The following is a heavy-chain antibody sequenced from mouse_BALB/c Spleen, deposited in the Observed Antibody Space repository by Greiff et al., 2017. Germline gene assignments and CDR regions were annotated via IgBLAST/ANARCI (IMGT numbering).Heavy chain of an antibody. V-gene: IGHV1-80*01. J-gene: IGHJ3*01. CDR2: IYPGNGDT. CDR1: GYAFSSYW. D-gene: IGHD2-2*01. CDR3: AGLVSSMAY. Sequence: VKLMESGPELVKPGASVKISCKASGYAFSSYWMNWVKQRPGQGLEWIGRIYPGNGDTNYNRKFKAKATLTADKSSSTAYMQLSSLTSVDSAVYFCAGLVSSMAYWGQGTLVTVSA.